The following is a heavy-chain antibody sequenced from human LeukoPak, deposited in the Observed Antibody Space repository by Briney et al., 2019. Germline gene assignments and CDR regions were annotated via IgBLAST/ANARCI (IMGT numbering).Heavy chain of an antibody. Sequence: ASVKVSCKASGYTFTGYYMHWVRQAPGQGLEWMGWINPNSGGTNYAQKFQGRVTMTRDTSISTAYMELSRLRSDDTAVYYCARGIRITMVRGVITSSYYYYMDVWGKGTTVTISS. D-gene: IGHD3-10*01. V-gene: IGHV1-2*02. J-gene: IGHJ6*03. CDR1: GYTFTGYY. CDR3: ARGIRITMVRGVITSSYYYYMDV. CDR2: INPNSGGT.